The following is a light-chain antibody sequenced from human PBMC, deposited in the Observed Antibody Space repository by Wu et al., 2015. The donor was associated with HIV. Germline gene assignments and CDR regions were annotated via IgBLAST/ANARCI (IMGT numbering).Light chain of an antibody. V-gene: IGKV1-33*01. CDR1: QDINNY. CDR3: QQDYNLPLT. J-gene: IGKJ4*01. CDR2: DAS. Sequence: DIQMTQSPSSLSASIGDRVTITCQASQDINNYLSWYQHKPGKAPNLLIFDASNLQSGVPSRFSGTGSGTDFTFTINSLQPEDIATYFCQQDYNLPLTFGGGTKVEIK.